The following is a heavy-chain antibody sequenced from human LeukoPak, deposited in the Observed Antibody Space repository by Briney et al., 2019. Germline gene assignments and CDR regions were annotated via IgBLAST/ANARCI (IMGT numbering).Heavy chain of an antibody. J-gene: IGHJ6*03. CDR2: ISWDGGST. Sequence: RPGGSLRLSCAASGFTFDDYAMHWVRQAPGKGLEWVSLISWDGGSTYYADSVKGRFTISRDNSKNSLYLQMNSLRAEDTALYYCAKGEKADYYYYMDVWGKGTTVTVSS. V-gene: IGHV3-43D*03. CDR3: AKGEKADYYYYMDV. D-gene: IGHD3-16*01. CDR1: GFTFDDYA.